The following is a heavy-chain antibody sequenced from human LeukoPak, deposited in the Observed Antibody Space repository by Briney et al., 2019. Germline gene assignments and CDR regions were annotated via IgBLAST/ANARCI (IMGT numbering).Heavy chain of an antibody. CDR1: GFTFSSHW. CDR2: IESDGSTK. D-gene: IGHD1-26*01. V-gene: IGHV3-74*03. Sequence: PGGSLRLSCAASGFTFSSHWMHWVRQAPGKGPVWVSRIESDGSTKMYADSVRGRFTISRDNAKNTLYLQMNSLRAEDTAIYYCAREHRGAGATVDYWGQGTLVTVSS. CDR3: AREHRGAGATVDY. J-gene: IGHJ4*02.